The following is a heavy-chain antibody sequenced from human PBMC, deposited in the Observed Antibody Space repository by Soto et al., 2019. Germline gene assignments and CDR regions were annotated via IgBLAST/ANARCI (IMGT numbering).Heavy chain of an antibody. Sequence: QVQLVESGGGVVQPGRSLRLSCAASGFTFSSYGMHWVRQAPGKGLEWVAVISYDGSNKYYADSVKGRFTISRDNSKNTQYMQMHSLRAEDTAVYYCAKDRDGCSSTSCPGYYYYYGMDVWGQGTTVTVSS. CDR3: AKDRDGCSSTSCPGYYYYYGMDV. CDR1: GFTFSSYG. D-gene: IGHD2-2*01. J-gene: IGHJ6*02. CDR2: ISYDGSNK. V-gene: IGHV3-30*18.